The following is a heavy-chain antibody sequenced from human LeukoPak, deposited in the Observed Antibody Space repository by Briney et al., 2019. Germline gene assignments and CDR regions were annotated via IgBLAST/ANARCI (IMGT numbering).Heavy chain of an antibody. J-gene: IGHJ6*03. V-gene: IGHV1-46*01. Sequence: ASVKVSCKASGYTFSSYYIHWVRQAPGQGLEWMGLINPGSGGTSYAQKFQGRVTLTRNTSISTAYMELSSLRSEDTAVYYCARAGRRKRPYYYYYMDVWGKGTTVTVSS. CDR3: ARAGRRKRPYYYYYMDV. CDR1: GYTFSSYY. CDR2: INPGSGGT. D-gene: IGHD6-19*01.